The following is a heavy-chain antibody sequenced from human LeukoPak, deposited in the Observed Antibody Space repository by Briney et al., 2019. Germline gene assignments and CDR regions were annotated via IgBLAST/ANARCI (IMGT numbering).Heavy chain of an antibody. CDR2: INHSGST. Sequence: SETLSLTCAVYGGSFSGYYWSWIRQPPGKGLEWLGEINHSGSTNYNPSLKSRVTISVDTSKNQFSLKLSSVTAADTAVYYCARAREMATIYWYFDLWGRGTLVTVSS. CDR1: GGSFSGYY. V-gene: IGHV4-34*01. J-gene: IGHJ2*01. CDR3: ARAREMATIYWYFDL. D-gene: IGHD5-24*01.